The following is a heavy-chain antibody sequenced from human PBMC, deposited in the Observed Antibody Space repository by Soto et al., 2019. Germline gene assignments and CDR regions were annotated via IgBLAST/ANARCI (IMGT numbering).Heavy chain of an antibody. CDR1: GFSLSTNGVG. V-gene: IGHV2-5*02. CDR2: IYWDDDK. CDR3: AHGRVDTFLATEY. J-gene: IGHJ4*02. Sequence: QITLKESGPTLLKPTQTLTLTCTFSGFSLSTNGVGVGWIRQPPGKALEWLALIYWDDDKRHSPSLKSRLTITWDSSNIQLVPTMTHVSPVDTASYYFAHGRVDTFLATEYWGQGMLVTVSS. D-gene: IGHD3-3*02.